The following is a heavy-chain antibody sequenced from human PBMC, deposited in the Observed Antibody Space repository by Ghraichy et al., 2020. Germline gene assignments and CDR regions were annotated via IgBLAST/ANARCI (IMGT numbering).Heavy chain of an antibody. CDR1: GFTFSSYW. D-gene: IGHD3-10*01. V-gene: IGHV3-74*01. J-gene: IGHJ5*02. Sequence: GGSLRLSCAASGFTFSSYWMHWVRQAPGKGLVWVSRINSDGSSTSYADSVKGRFTISRDNAKNTLYLQMNSLRAEDTAVYYCARVRVRGVIRVKNWFDPWGQGTLVTVSS. CDR3: ARVRVRGVIRVKNWFDP. CDR2: INSDGSST.